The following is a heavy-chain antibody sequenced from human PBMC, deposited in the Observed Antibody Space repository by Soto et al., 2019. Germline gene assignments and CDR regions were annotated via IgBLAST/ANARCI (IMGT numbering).Heavy chain of an antibody. CDR2: IYYSGST. Sequence: PSETLSLTCSVSGGSISSYYWSWIRQPPGKGLEWIGYIYYSGSTNYNPSLKSRVTISVDTSKNQFSLKLSSVTAADTAVYYCARVDGEWLRSFYAFDIWGQGTMVTVSS. D-gene: IGHD5-12*01. CDR1: GGSISSYY. CDR3: ARVDGEWLRSFYAFDI. J-gene: IGHJ3*02. V-gene: IGHV4-59*01.